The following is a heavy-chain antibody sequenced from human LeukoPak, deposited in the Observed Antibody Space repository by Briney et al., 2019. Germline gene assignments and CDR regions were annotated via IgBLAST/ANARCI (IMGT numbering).Heavy chain of an antibody. D-gene: IGHD3-10*01. CDR3: ARGRMVRGVIIDY. J-gene: IGHJ4*02. Sequence: SETLSLTCTVSGSSISSGSYYWSWIRQPPGKGLEWIGYIYYSGSTNYNPSLKSRVTISVDTSKNQFSLKLSSVTAADTAVYYCARGRMVRGVIIDYWGQGTLVTVSS. CDR2: IYYSGST. V-gene: IGHV4-61*01. CDR1: GSSISSGSYY.